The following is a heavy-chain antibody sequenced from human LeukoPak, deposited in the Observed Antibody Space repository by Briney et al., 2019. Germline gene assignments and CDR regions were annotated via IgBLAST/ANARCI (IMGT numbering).Heavy chain of an antibody. CDR1: GGSFSGYY. CDR3: AREGDYDYVWGSYPWGY. J-gene: IGHJ4*02. D-gene: IGHD3-16*02. Sequence: SETLSLTCAVYGGSFSGYYWSWIRQPPGKGLEWIGEINHSGSTNYNPSLKSRGTISVDTSKNQFSLKLSSVTAADTAVYYCAREGDYDYVWGSYPWGYWGQGTLVTVSS. CDR2: INHSGST. V-gene: IGHV4-34*01.